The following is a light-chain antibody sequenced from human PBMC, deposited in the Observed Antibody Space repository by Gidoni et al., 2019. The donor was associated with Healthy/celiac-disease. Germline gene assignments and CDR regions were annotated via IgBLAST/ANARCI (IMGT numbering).Light chain of an antibody. V-gene: IGLV1-47*01. CDR2: RNN. Sequence: QSVLTQPPSASGTPGQMVTISCSGRSSNIGSNYVYWYQQLPGTAPKLLIYRNNQRPSGVPDRFSGSKSGTSASLAISGLRSEDEADYYCAAWDDSLSGRVFGGGTKLTVL. J-gene: IGLJ3*02. CDR1: SSNIGSNY. CDR3: AAWDDSLSGRV.